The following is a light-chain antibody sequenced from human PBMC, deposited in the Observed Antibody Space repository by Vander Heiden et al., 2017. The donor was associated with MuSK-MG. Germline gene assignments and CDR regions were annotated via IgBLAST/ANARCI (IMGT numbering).Light chain of an antibody. Sequence: ENVLTQSPGTLSLSPGERATLSCRGSQSVSSNSLAWYQQKPGQAPRLLIYDASKRATVIPDRFSGSGSGTDFTLTISRLEPEDFAVYHCQQEGTSPLTFGGGTKVEIK. J-gene: IGKJ4*01. CDR1: QSVSSNS. CDR3: QQEGTSPLT. CDR2: DAS. V-gene: IGKV3-20*01.